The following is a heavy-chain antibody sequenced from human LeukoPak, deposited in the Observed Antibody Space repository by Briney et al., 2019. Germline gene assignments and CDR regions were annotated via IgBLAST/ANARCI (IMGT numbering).Heavy chain of an antibody. CDR2: IKQDGSEK. CDR3: ARVMYYYDSSGYRDETDAFDI. CDR1: GFTFSSYW. Sequence: PGGSLRLSCAASGFTFSSYWMSWVRQAPGKGLEWVANIKQDGSEKYYVDSVKGRFTISRDNAKNSLYLQMNSLRAEDTAVYYCARVMYYYDSSGYRDETDAFDIWGQGTMVTVSS. D-gene: IGHD3-22*01. J-gene: IGHJ3*02. V-gene: IGHV3-7*01.